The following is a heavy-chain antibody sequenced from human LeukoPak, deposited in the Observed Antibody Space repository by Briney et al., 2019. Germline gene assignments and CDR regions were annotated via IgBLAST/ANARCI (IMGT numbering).Heavy chain of an antibody. CDR2: IRYDGSNK. CDR3: AGGWKTDFDY. D-gene: IGHD6-19*01. V-gene: IGHV3-30*02. Sequence: PGGSLRLSCAASGFTFSSYWMTWVRQAPGKGLEWVAFIRYDGSNKYYADSVKGRFTISRDNSKNTLYLQMNSLRAEDTAVYYCAGGWKTDFDYWGQGTLVTVSS. CDR1: GFTFSSYW. J-gene: IGHJ4*02.